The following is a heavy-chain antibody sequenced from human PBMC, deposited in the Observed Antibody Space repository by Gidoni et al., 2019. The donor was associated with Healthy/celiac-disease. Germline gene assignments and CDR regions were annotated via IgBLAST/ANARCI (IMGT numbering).Heavy chain of an antibody. D-gene: IGHD2-15*01. CDR1: GGTFSSYA. V-gene: IGHV1-69*01. J-gene: IGHJ6*02. Sequence: QVQLVQSGAEVKTPGSSVKVSCKASGGTFSSYAISWVRQAPGQGLEWMGGIIPIFGTANYAQKFQGRVTITADESTSTAYMELSSLRSEDTAVYYCARDRGVEVAASSYYYGMDVWGQGTTVTVSS. CDR3: ARDRGVEVAASSYYYGMDV. CDR2: IIPIFGTA.